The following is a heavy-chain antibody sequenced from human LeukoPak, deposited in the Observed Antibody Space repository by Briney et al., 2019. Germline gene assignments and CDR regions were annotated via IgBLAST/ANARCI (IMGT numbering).Heavy chain of an antibody. V-gene: IGHV3-66*04. D-gene: IGHD5-18*01. Sequence: GGSLRLSCAASGFTVSINYMSWVRHAPGKGREWVTVLYSGGSTYYADSGKGRFTIPRRNSKNTTVFQMNSLKTEGTAVYYWTRLGGYSYQMVYWGQGTLVSVSS. CDR3: TRLGGYSYQMVY. CDR1: GFTVSINY. CDR2: LYSGGST. J-gene: IGHJ4*02.